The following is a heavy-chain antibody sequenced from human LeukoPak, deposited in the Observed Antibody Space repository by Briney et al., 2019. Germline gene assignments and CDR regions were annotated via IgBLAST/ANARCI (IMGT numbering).Heavy chain of an antibody. J-gene: IGHJ3*01. CDR1: GGSFSGYY. Sequence: PSETLSLTCAVYGGSFSGYYWSWIRQPPGKGLEWIGGVYYSGSTYYKPSLKSRVTISVDTSKNHFSLKLTSVTAADTAVYYCARLGTADDAFDLWGQGTMVTVSS. CDR3: ARLGTADDAFDL. V-gene: IGHV4-34*01. CDR2: VYYSGST.